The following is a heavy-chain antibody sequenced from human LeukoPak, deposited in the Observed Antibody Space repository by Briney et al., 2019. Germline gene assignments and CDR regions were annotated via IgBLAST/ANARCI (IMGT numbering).Heavy chain of an antibody. J-gene: IGHJ4*02. Sequence: GGSLRLSCAASGFTFSSYGMHWVRQAPGKGLEWVAVIWYDGSNKYYADSVEGRFTISRDNSKNTLYLQMNSLRAEDTAVYYCARVGRYCSSTSCYVDYWGQGTLVTVSS. D-gene: IGHD2-2*01. CDR2: IWYDGSNK. CDR1: GFTFSSYG. V-gene: IGHV3-33*01. CDR3: ARVGRYCSSTSCYVDY.